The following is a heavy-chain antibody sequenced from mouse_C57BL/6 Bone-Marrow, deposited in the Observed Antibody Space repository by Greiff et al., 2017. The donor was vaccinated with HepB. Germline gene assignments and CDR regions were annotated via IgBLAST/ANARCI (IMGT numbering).Heavy chain of an antibody. CDR2: ISSGGSYT. J-gene: IGHJ4*01. V-gene: IGHV5-6*02. CDR3: ARRPYYGSSYAMDY. D-gene: IGHD1-1*01. CDR1: GFTFSSYG. Sequence: EVKLMESGGDLVKPGGSLKLSCAASGFTFSSYGMSWVRQTPDKRLEWVATISSGGSYTYYPDSVKGRFTISRDNAKNTLYLQMSSLKSEDTAMYYCARRPYYGSSYAMDYWGQGTSVTVSS.